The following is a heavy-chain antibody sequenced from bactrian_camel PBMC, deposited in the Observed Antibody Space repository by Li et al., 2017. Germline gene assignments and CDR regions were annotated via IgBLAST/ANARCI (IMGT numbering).Heavy chain of an antibody. V-gene: IGHV3S53*01. CDR2: LDRDGVT. J-gene: IGHJ6*01. CDR3: AADRAMDDDCYVGSSYTDFAY. CDR1: GPTGHNYC. D-gene: IGHD3*01. Sequence: HVQLVESGEGSVQAGGSLRLSCAASGPTGHNYCMGWFRRRAPGEPREGVATLDRDGVTTYKDSVKGRFTISKDNAKNTLYLQMNNLKPEDTAMYYCAADRAMDDDCYVGSSYTDFAYWGQGTQVTVS.